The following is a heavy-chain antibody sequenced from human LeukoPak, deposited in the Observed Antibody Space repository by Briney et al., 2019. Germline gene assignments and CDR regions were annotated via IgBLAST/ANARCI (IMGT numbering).Heavy chain of an antibody. CDR3: AKDFDFWSAYYRGDDC. Sequence: GGSLRLSCAASRFTFSSYAMSWVRQAPGKGLEWGSAISGTGDSTYYADSVKGRFTISRDNSKNTLYLQMNSLRAEDTAIYYCAKDFDFWSAYYRGDDCWGQGTLVTVSS. CDR1: RFTFSSYA. D-gene: IGHD3-3*01. V-gene: IGHV3-23*01. J-gene: IGHJ4*02. CDR2: ISGTGDST.